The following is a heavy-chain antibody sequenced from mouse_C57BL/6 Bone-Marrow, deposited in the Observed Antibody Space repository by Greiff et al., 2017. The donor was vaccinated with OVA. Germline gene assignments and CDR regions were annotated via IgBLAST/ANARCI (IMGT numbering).Heavy chain of an antibody. CDR1: GFTFSDYG. V-gene: IGHV5-15*01. CDR2: ISNLAYSI. Sequence: EVKLMESGGGLVQPGGSLKLSCAASGFTFSDYGMAWVRQAPRKGPEWVAFISNLAYSIYYADNVTGRFTISRETAKNTLYLEMSSLRSEDTAMYYCARHRATVVARYAMDYWGQGTSVTVSA. J-gene: IGHJ4*01. D-gene: IGHD1-1*01. CDR3: ARHRATVVARYAMDY.